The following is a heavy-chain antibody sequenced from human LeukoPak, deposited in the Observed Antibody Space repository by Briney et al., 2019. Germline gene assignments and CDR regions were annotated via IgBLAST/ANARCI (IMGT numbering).Heavy chain of an antibody. CDR3: ARQGDAVVTDV. D-gene: IGHD4-23*01. CDR1: GYIFINYW. V-gene: IGHV5-51*01. Sequence: GESLKISCKGSGYIFINYWIGWVRQMPGKGLEWMAFINPGDSDTRYSPSFQGHVTISVDKSINTAYLQWGSLKASDTAMYYCARQGDAVVTDVWGQGTTVIVSS. CDR2: INPGDSDT. J-gene: IGHJ6*02.